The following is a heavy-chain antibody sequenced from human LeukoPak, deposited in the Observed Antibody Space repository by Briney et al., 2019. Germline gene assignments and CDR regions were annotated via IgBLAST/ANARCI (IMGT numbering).Heavy chain of an antibody. V-gene: IGHV3-21*05. CDR3: ARDWRSYYMDV. Sequence: GGSLRLSCAASGFTFSSYSMNWVRQAPGKGLEWVSYISSSSSYIYYADSVKGRFTISRDNAKNSLYLQMNSLRAEDTAVYYCARDWRSYYMDVWGKGTTVTVSS. D-gene: IGHD3-3*01. CDR1: GFTFSSYS. CDR2: ISSSSSYI. J-gene: IGHJ6*03.